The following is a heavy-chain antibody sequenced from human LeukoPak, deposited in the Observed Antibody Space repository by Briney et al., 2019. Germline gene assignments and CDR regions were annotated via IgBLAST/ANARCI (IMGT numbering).Heavy chain of an antibody. CDR3: AKAPYSSSWGIDY. D-gene: IGHD6-13*01. CDR1: GFTFASNA. V-gene: IGHV3-23*01. J-gene: IGHJ4*02. CDR2: VTVSVGST. Sequence: GGSLRLSCAASGFTFASNAMSWVRHAPRQGLELVSIVTVSVGSTYYADSVKGRFHISSDISKNPLYLQMNTLRAEDTAVYYCAKAPYSSSWGIDYWGQGTLVTVSS.